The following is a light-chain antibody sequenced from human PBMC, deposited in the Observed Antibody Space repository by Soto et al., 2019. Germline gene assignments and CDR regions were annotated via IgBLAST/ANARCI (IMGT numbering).Light chain of an antibody. Sequence: DIQMTQSPSSLSASVGDRITITCRASQGIGNFLGWYQQKPGKAPKRLIYAASSLDSGVPSRFSGSGSGTEFTLTVSSLQPEDFATYYCLQHKNLPFTFGPGTKVDIK. CDR1: QGIGNF. J-gene: IGKJ3*01. CDR3: LQHKNLPFT. CDR2: AAS. V-gene: IGKV1-17*01.